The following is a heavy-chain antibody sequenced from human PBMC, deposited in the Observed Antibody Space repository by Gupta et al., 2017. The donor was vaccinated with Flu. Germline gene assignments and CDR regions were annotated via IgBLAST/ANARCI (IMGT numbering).Heavy chain of an antibody. V-gene: IGHV1-69*02. CDR1: GGTFSSHN. D-gene: IGHD4-17*01. CDR3: ARASYGDANWFDP. Sequence: QVQLVQSGAEVKKPGSSVKVSCKASGGTFSSHNISWVRQAPGQGLEWMGRIIPILGIANYAQKFQGRVTITADKSTSTAYMELSSLRSEDTAVYYCARASYGDANWFDPWGQGTLVTVSS. J-gene: IGHJ5*02. CDR2: IIPILGIA.